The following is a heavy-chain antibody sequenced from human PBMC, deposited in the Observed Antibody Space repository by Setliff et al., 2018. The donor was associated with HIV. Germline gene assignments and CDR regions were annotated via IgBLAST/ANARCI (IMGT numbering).Heavy chain of an antibody. V-gene: IGHV1-3*03. CDR1: GYTFTNYA. J-gene: IGHJ5*02. CDR2: INAGNGNT. Sequence: GASVKVSCKPSGYTFTNYAIQWVRQAPGQGLQWMGWINAGNGNTKYSQEFQGRVTITRDTSASTAYMELSSLRFEDMAMYYCARERDSSGYQFDPWGQGTLVTVTS. CDR3: ARERDSSGYQFDP. D-gene: IGHD3-22*01.